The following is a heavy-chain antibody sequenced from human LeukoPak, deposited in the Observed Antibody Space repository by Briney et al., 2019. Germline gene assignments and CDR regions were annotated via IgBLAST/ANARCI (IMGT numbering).Heavy chain of an antibody. CDR2: IVSDGSST. CDR1: GFSFSDYA. CDR3: ARVGYCSRTTCYRLGAFDI. Sequence: GGSLRLSCAASGFSFSDYAMHWVRRSPGKGLEYVSAIVSDGSSTYYANSVKGRFTISRDNSKNTLYLQMDSLRADDMAVYYCARVGYCSRTTCYRLGAFDIWGQGTMVTVSS. V-gene: IGHV3-64*01. D-gene: IGHD2-2*02. J-gene: IGHJ3*02.